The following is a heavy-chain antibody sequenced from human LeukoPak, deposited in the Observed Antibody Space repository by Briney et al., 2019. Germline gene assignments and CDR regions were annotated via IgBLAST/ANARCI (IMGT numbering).Heavy chain of an antibody. CDR2: ISSSSSYI. Sequence: GGSLRLSCAAPGFTFSSYSMNWVRQAPGKGLEWVSSISSSSSYIYYADSVKGRFTISRDNAKNSLYLQMNSLRAEDTAVYYCARAHYGDYAPFDYWGQGTLVTVSS. CDR1: GFTFSSYS. V-gene: IGHV3-21*01. D-gene: IGHD4-17*01. CDR3: ARAHYGDYAPFDY. J-gene: IGHJ4*02.